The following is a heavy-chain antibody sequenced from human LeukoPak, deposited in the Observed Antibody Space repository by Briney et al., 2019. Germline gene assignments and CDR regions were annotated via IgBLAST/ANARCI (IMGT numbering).Heavy chain of an antibody. CDR3: AREFTYGDYDSGD. Sequence: AGGSLRLSCAASGFTFSSYSMNWVRQAPGKGLEWVSSISSSSSYIYYADSVKGRFTISRDNAKNSLYLQMNSLRAEDTALYYCAREFTYGDYDSGDWGQGTLVTVSS. D-gene: IGHD4-17*01. CDR2: ISSSSSYI. V-gene: IGHV3-21*04. J-gene: IGHJ4*02. CDR1: GFTFSSYS.